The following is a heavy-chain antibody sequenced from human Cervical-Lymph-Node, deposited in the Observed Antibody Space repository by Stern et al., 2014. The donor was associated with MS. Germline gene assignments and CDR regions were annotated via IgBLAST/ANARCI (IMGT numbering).Heavy chain of an antibody. CDR2: MNPNNANT. CDR1: GYTFINYD. CDR3: VRGGFSYGYGLDA. V-gene: IGHV1-8*01. J-gene: IGHJ6*02. Sequence: QVQLGQSGSQVRKPGASAKVSCQASGYTFINYDIFCVRQATGQGLEWMGWMNPNNANTGHAQKFQGRVTMTRNTSISTAYMELSGLRSDDTAVYYCVRGGFSYGYGLDAWGQGTAVIVSS. D-gene: IGHD5-18*01.